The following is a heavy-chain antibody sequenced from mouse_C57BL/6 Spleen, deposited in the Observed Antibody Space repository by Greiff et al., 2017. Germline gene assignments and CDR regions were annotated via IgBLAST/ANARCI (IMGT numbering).Heavy chain of an antibody. Sequence: QVQLQQSGPELVKPGASVKISCKASGYAFSSSWMNWVKQRPGKGLEWIGRIYPGDGDTNYNGKFKGKATLTADKSSSTAYMQLSSLTSEDSAVYFGARPSYGNFWFAYWGQGTLVTVSA. CDR2: IYPGDGDT. J-gene: IGHJ3*01. V-gene: IGHV1-82*01. CDR1: GYAFSSSW. D-gene: IGHD2-1*01. CDR3: ARPSYGNFWFAY.